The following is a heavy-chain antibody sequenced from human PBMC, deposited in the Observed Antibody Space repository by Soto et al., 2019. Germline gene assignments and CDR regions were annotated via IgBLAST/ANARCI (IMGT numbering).Heavy chain of an antibody. J-gene: IGHJ4*02. CDR3: VRATMIRAAHFDY. D-gene: IGHD3-22*01. V-gene: IGHV4-59*12. Sequence: PSETLSLTCTVSGGSISNYYWTWIRQPPGKGLQWIGYIYYSGTTNYNPSLKSRVTISVDNAKTSLYLQMNSLRAEDTAVYYCVRATMIRAAHFDYWGQGALVTVSS. CDR2: IYYSGTT. CDR1: GGSISNYY.